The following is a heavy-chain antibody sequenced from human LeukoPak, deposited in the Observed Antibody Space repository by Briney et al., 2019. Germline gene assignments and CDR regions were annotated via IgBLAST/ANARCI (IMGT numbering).Heavy chain of an antibody. CDR3: AREEGSFDW. CDR2: TRNKANSYTT. CDR1: GFTFSNHA. J-gene: IGHJ4*02. Sequence: GGSLRLSCAASGFTFSNHAMGWLRQAPGKGLEWVGRTRNKANSYTTEYAASAKGRFTISRDDSKNSLYLQMNSLKTEDTAVYYCAREEGSFDWWGQGTLVTVSS. V-gene: IGHV3-72*01.